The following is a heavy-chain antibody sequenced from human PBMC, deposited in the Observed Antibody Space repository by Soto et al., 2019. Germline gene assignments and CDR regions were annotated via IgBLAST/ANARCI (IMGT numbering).Heavy chain of an antibody. CDR2: INPNTGVT. D-gene: IGHD1-26*01. Sequence: QVQLVQSGAEVKRPGASVKVSCKTSGYTFTGFYIHWMRQAPGQRLEWMGWINPNTGVTTYSQKFQGRVTMTGDTSITTAYMELSGLTSDDTAIYYWARPIVPYMSSPRLDPWGQGTLVTVSS. CDR1: GYTFTGFY. V-gene: IGHV1-2*02. CDR3: ARPIVPYMSSPRLDP. J-gene: IGHJ5*02.